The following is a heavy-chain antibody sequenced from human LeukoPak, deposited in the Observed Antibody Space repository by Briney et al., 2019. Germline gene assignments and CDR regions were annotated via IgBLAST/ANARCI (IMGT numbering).Heavy chain of an antibody. CDR3: ARGGSWDAFHI. CDR1: GFTFSSYW. J-gene: IGHJ3*02. Sequence: GGSLRLSCAASGFTFSSYWMSWVRQAPGKGLEWVGRTRNKVNSYTTEYAASVKGRFTISRDDSKNSLYLQMNSLKTEDTAVYYCARGGSWDAFHIWGQGTMVTVSS. D-gene: IGHD2-15*01. V-gene: IGHV3-72*01. CDR2: TRNKVNSYTT.